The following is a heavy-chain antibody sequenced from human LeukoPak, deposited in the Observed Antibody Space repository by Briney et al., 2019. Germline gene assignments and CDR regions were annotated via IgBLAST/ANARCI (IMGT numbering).Heavy chain of an antibody. CDR2: INPNSGGT. CDR1: GYTFTGYY. V-gene: IGHV1-2*02. J-gene: IGHJ4*02. D-gene: IGHD6-6*01. Sequence: ASVKVSCKASGYTFTGYYMHWVRQAPGQGLEWMGWINPNSGGTNYAQKFQGRVTMTRDTFISTAYMELSRLRSEDTAVYYCASPSSSSPGAFDYWGQGTLVTVSS. CDR3: ASPSSSSPGAFDY.